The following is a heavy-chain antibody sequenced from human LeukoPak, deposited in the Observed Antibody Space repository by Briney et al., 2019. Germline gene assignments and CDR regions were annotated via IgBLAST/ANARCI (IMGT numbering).Heavy chain of an antibody. J-gene: IGHJ4*02. CDR2: INPGGGTT. CDR3: ARVVDYGDRRSGFHF. V-gene: IGHV1-46*01. CDR1: GYTFTSYD. Sequence: ASVKVSCKASGYTFTSYDINWVRQAPGQGLEWMGIINPGGGTTNYAQGFQGRVTMTRDTSTSTVYMEVSSLRSEDMAVYYCARVVDYGDRRSGFHFWGQGTLVTVSS. D-gene: IGHD4-17*01.